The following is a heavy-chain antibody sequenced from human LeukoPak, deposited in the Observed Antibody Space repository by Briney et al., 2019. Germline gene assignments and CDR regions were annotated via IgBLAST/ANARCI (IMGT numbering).Heavy chain of an antibody. CDR2: IHTSGTT. D-gene: IGHD1-7*01. V-gene: IGHV4-4*07. Sequence: SETLSLTCSVSNGSISSYFWSCIRQPAGKGLEWIGRIHTSGTTNYNPSLKGRVTLSVDTSKNQFSLELSSVTVADTAVYYCAREETTRSQRAFDYWGQGTLVTVSS. CDR3: AREETTRSQRAFDY. J-gene: IGHJ4*02. CDR1: NGSISSYF.